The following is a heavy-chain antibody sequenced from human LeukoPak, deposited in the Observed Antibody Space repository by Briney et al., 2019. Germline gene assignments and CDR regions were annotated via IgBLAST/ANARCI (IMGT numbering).Heavy chain of an antibody. Sequence: ASVKVSCKASGGTFSSYAISWVRQAPGQGLEWMGRIIPILGIANYAQKFQGRVTITADKSTSTAYMELSSLRSEDTAVYYCARGASVRGVISHPFDYWGQGTLVTVSS. J-gene: IGHJ4*02. D-gene: IGHD3-10*01. V-gene: IGHV1-69*04. CDR2: IIPILGIA. CDR1: GGTFSSYA. CDR3: ARGASVRGVISHPFDY.